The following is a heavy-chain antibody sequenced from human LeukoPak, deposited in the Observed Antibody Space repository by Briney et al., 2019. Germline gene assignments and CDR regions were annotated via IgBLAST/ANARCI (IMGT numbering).Heavy chain of an antibody. CDR3: ARDFVYFDY. D-gene: IGHD3-3*01. V-gene: IGHV4-59*01. CDR2: IYYSGST. CDR1: GGSISSYY. Sequence: SETLSLTCTVSGGSISSYYWSWIRQPPGKGLEWVGYIYYSGSTNYNPSLKSRVTISVDTSKNQFSLKLSSVTAADTAVYYCARDFVYFDYWGQGTLVTVSS. J-gene: IGHJ4*02.